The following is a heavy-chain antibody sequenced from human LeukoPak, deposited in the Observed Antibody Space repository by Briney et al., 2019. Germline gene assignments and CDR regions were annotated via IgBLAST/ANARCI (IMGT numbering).Heavy chain of an antibody. Sequence: PGGSLRLSCAASGFTVSSYAMSWVRQAPGKGLEWVSAISGSGGSTYYADSVKGRFTISRDNSKNTLYLQMNSLRAEDTAVYYCAKRRTTVITMDYFDYWGQGTLVTVSS. CDR3: AKRRTTVITMDYFDY. V-gene: IGHV3-23*01. CDR2: ISGSGGST. J-gene: IGHJ4*02. CDR1: GFTVSSYA. D-gene: IGHD4-17*01.